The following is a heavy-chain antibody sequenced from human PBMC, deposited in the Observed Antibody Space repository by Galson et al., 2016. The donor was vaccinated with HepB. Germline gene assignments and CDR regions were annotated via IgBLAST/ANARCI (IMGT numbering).Heavy chain of an antibody. V-gene: IGHV2-70*01. CDR3: ERMLGQYGFSFDY. Sequence: PALVKPTQTLTLTCTFSGFSLSTSGMCVSWIRQPPGKALEWLTLIDWDDDKYYSTSLKTRLTISKDTSKNQVVLTMTNMDPVDTATYYCERMLGQYGFSFDYWGQGTMVPISS. J-gene: IGHJ4*02. D-gene: IGHD3/OR15-3a*01. CDR2: IDWDDDK. CDR1: GFSLSTSGMC.